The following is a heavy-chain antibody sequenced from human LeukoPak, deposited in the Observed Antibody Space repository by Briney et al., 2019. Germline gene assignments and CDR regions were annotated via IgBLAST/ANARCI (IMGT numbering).Heavy chain of an antibody. CDR3: ARDSRYCSGGSCYSYMVDY. Sequence: GGSLRLSCAASGFTVSSNYMSWVRQAPGKGLEWVAVIWFDGSNKYYADSVKGRFTISRDNSKNTLYLQMNSLRAEDTAVYYCARDSRYCSGGSCYSYMVDYWGQGTLVTVSS. CDR2: IWFDGSNK. CDR1: GFTVSSNY. J-gene: IGHJ4*02. D-gene: IGHD2-15*01. V-gene: IGHV3-33*08.